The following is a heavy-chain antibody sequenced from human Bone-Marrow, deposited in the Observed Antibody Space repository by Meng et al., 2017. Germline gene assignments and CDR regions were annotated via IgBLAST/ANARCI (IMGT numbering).Heavy chain of an antibody. CDR2: IYYSGST. CDR1: GGSISSSSYY. J-gene: IGHJ6*02. D-gene: IGHD5/OR15-5a*01. V-gene: IGHV4-39*07. CDR3: ARDLGSTEYYYYGMDV. Sequence: LSCTVSGGSISSSSYYWGWIRQPPGKGLEWIGSIYYSGSTYYNPSLKSRVTISVDKSKNQFSLKLSSVTSADTAVYYCARDLGSTEYYYYGMDVWGQGTTVTVSS.